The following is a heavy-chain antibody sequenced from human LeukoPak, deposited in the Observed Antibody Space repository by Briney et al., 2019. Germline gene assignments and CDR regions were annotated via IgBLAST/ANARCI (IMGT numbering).Heavy chain of an antibody. CDR3: AKDRQQLVLAGGDN. D-gene: IGHD3-10*01. Sequence: GGSLRLSCVASGFTFSNYAMSWVRQAPGKGLEWVSAISGSGVTTYYGDSVKGRFTISRDNSKNTLYLQMNSLRAGDTAVYYCAKDRQQLVLAGGDNWGQGTLVTVSP. J-gene: IGHJ4*02. CDR1: GFTFSNYA. V-gene: IGHV3-23*01. CDR2: ISGSGVTT.